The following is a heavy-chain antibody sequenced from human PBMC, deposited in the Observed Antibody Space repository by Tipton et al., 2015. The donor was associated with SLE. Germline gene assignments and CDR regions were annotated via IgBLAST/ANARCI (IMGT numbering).Heavy chain of an antibody. V-gene: IGHV4-59*01. CDR3: VRALWLDKDFAVVPPGIRLRAFDI. CDR2: IYHLGST. J-gene: IGHJ3*02. CDR1: GGSISSFY. D-gene: IGHD2-2*02. Sequence: LRLSCSVSGGSISSFYWSWIRQTPGKRLEWIGYIYHLGSTKYNPSLKSRVTISVDTSKSQFSLKLTSATAADTAVYYCVRALWLDKDFAVVPPGIRLRAFDIWGQGTMVTVSS.